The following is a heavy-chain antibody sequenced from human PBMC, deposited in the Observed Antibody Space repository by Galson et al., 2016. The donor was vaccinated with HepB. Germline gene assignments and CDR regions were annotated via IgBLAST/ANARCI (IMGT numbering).Heavy chain of an antibody. Sequence: SLRLSCAASGFSVSTNYLSWVRQAPGKGLEWVSVMYSGGDTYYADSVKGRFSISRDNSKNTLYLQKNSLRAEETAVYYCARTLGWLPIWGQGALVSVSS. D-gene: IGHD3/OR15-3a*01. CDR2: MYSGGDT. CDR3: ARTLGWLPI. V-gene: IGHV3-53*01. CDR1: GFSVSTNY. J-gene: IGHJ3*02.